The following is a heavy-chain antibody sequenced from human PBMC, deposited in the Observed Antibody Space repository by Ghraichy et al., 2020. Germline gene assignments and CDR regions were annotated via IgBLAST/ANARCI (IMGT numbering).Heavy chain of an antibody. CDR1: GFTFGDYA. J-gene: IGHJ4*02. CDR2: IRSKAYGGTT. Sequence: GGSLRLSCTASGFTFGDYAMSWFRQAPGKGLEWVGFIRSKAYGGTTEYAASVKGRFTISRDDSKSIAYLQMNSLKTEDTAVYYCTRARGIFGVVSYFDYWGQGTLVTVSS. D-gene: IGHD3-3*01. CDR3: TRARGIFGVVSYFDY. V-gene: IGHV3-49*03.